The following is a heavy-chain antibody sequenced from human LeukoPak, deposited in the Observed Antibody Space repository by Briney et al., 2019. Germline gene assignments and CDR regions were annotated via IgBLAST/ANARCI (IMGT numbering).Heavy chain of an antibody. V-gene: IGHV4-39*01. Sequence: PSETLSLTRTVSGGSISSSSYYWGWIRQPPGKGLEWIGTIFYSGSTYYNPSLKSRLTISVDTSKNQFSLKLSSVTAADTAVYYCARTIQDVVVVPAAYMDVWGKGTTVTVSS. CDR2: IFYSGST. CDR1: GGSISSSSYY. J-gene: IGHJ6*03. CDR3: ARTIQDVVVVPAAYMDV. D-gene: IGHD2-2*01.